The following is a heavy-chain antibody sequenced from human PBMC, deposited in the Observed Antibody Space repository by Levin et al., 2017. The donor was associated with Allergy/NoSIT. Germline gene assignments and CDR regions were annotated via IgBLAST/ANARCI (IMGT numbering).Heavy chain of an antibody. CDR3: ARSVAQLTFDI. J-gene: IGHJ3*02. Sequence: GSLRLSCAVSGGSISSYYWNWIRQPPGKGLEWIGYIYYSGSTDYNPSLKSRVTISVDTSKDQFSLNLTSVTAADTAVYYCARSVAQLTFDIWGQGTMVTVSS. CDR1: GGSISSYY. CDR2: IYYSGST. V-gene: IGHV4-59*01. D-gene: IGHD1-1*01.